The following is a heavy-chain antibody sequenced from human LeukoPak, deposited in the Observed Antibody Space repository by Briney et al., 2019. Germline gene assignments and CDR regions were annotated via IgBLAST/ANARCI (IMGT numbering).Heavy chain of an antibody. J-gene: IGHJ4*02. D-gene: IGHD6-19*01. CDR2: ISSSSSNI. V-gene: IGHV3-48*04. CDR1: GFDFGTYS. CDR3: ARVGRSGWTVDY. Sequence: QTGGSLRLSCAASGFDFGTYSIDWVRQAPGKGLEWVSYISSSSSNIYHADSVKGRFTISRDNAKNSLHLQMNSLRAEDTAVYYCARVGRSGWTVDYWGQGTLVTVSS.